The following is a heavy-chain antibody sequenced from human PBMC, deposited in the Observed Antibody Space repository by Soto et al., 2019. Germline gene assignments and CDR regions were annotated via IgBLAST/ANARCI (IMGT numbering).Heavy chain of an antibody. V-gene: IGHV4-39*01. CDR2: IYHSGST. J-gene: IGHJ4*02. CDR3: ARGSTTEKVDF. CDR1: GDSISNTAYY. Sequence: SETLSLTCTVSGDSISNTAYYWGWIRQPPGKGLEWIGDIYHSGSTYYNPSLKSRVTISVDTSKNQFSLALTSVTAADTAMYYCARGSTTEKVDFWGQGILVTVSS.